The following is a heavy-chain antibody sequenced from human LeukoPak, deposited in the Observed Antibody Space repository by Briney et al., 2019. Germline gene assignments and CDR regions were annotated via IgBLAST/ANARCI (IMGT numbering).Heavy chain of an antibody. CDR2: ISSNGGST. D-gene: IGHD3-10*01. CDR3: ARDQAITMVRGVISYYYYMDV. CDR1: GFTFSSYA. Sequence: PGGSLRLSCAASGFTFSSYAMHWVRQAPGKGLEYVSAISSNGGSTYYANSVKGRFTISRDNSKNTLYLQMGSLRAEDMAVYYCARDQAITMVRGVISYYYYMDVWGKGTTVTVSS. J-gene: IGHJ6*03. V-gene: IGHV3-64*01.